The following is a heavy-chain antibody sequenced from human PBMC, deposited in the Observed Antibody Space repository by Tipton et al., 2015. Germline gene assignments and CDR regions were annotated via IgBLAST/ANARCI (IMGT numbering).Heavy chain of an antibody. CDR3: ARDLEHGMDV. V-gene: IGHV4-61*01. Sequence: TLPLTCTVSGGSVSSGSYYWSWIRQPPGKGLEWIGYISYTETSHYNASLKSRVTISIDTSKNQFSLKLSSVTAADTAVYYCARDLEHGMDVWGQGTTVTVSS. J-gene: IGHJ6*02. CDR1: GGSVSSGSYY. D-gene: IGHD5-24*01. CDR2: ISYTETS.